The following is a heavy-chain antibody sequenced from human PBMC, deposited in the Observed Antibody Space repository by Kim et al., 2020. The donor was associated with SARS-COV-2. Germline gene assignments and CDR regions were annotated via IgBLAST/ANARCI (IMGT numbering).Heavy chain of an antibody. V-gene: IGHV3-11*01. CDR1: GFIFRDYY. CDR2: ISSWDNTI. CDR3: ARGAEGDV. Sequence: GGSLRLSCEASGFIFRDYYMCWIRQTPGRGLEWLSYISSWDNTIYYADSVRGRFTISGDNTKNSLYLHMTNLRADDTALYYCARGAEGDVWGQGTMVTVSS. J-gene: IGHJ3*01.